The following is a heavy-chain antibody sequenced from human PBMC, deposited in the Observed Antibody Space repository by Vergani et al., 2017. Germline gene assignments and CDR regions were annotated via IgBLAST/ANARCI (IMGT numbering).Heavy chain of an antibody. D-gene: IGHD6-13*01. CDR1: GFTFSSYA. Sequence: EVQLLESGGGLVQPGGSLRLSCTASGFTFSSYAMSWVRQAPGKGREWVSAISGSGGSTYYADSVKGRFTISRDNSKNTLYLQMNSLRAEDTAVYYCAKWRSSSWYYFDYWGQGTLVTVSS. CDR3: AKWRSSSWYYFDY. V-gene: IGHV3-23*01. J-gene: IGHJ4*02. CDR2: ISGSGGST.